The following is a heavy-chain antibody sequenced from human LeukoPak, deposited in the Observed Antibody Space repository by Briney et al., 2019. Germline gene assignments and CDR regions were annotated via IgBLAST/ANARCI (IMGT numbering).Heavy chain of an antibody. CDR2: MNPNSGNT. J-gene: IGHJ4*02. D-gene: IGHD1-26*01. CDR1: GYTFTSYD. V-gene: IGHV1-8*01. CDR3: ARTGRLGGSYYFDY. Sequence: ASVKVSCKASGYTFTSYDINWVRQATGQGLEWKGWMNPNSGNTGYAQKFQGRVTMTRNTSISTAYMELSSLRSEDTAVYYCARTGRLGGSYYFDYWGQGTLVTVSS.